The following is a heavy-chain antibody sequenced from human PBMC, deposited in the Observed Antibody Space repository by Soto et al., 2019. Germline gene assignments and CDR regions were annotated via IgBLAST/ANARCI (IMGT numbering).Heavy chain of an antibody. CDR3: ARPRDGDTYYYYYGMDG. CDR2: IIPIFGTA. J-gene: IGHJ6*02. CDR1: GGTFSSYA. V-gene: IGHV1-69*01. Sequence: QVQLVQSGAEVKKPGASVKVSCKASGGTFSSYAISWVRQAPGQGLEWMGGIIPIFGTANYAQKFQGRVTITADESTSTAYMELSSLRSEDTAVYYCARPRDGDTYYYYYGMDGWGQGTPVTVSS.